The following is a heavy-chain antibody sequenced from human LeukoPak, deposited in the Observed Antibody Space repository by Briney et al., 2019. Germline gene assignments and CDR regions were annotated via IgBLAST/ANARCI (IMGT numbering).Heavy chain of an antibody. CDR1: GFTFSSYW. D-gene: IGHD3-3*01. Sequence: GGSLRLSCAASGFTFSSYWMHWVRQAPGKGLLWVSRINSDGSSTSYADSVKGRFTISRDNAKNTLYLQMNSLRAEHTAVYYCARDFAPHDAFDIRGQGTMVTASS. CDR3: ARDFAPHDAFDI. CDR2: INSDGSST. J-gene: IGHJ3*02. V-gene: IGHV3-74*01.